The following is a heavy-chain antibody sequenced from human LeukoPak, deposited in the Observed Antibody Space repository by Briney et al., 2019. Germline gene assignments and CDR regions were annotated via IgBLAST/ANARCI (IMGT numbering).Heavy chain of an antibody. CDR3: ARDPQQWLYYYYMDV. CDR1: GYTFTSYY. D-gene: IGHD6-19*01. CDR2: INPSGGST. V-gene: IGHV1-46*01. Sequence: ASVKVSCKASGYTFTSYYMHWVRQAPGQGLEWMGIINPSGGSTSYAQKFQGRVTMTRDVSTSTVYMELSSLRSEDTAVYYCARDPQQWLYYYYMDVWGKGTTVTVSS. J-gene: IGHJ6*03.